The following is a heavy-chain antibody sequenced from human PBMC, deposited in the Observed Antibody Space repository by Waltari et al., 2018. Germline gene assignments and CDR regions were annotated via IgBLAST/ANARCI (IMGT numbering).Heavy chain of an antibody. Sequence: EVQLVESGGGLVKPGGSLRLSCAASGFTFSRLWMHLVRQVPGKGPVWVARINHDGSRTSYGDSVKGRFTISRNNAKNTMYLQMNTLRVEDTAVYYCVRDRSSGNVGPYYGMDVWGQGTTVTVSS. CDR1: GFTFSRLW. D-gene: IGHD3-22*01. J-gene: IGHJ6*02. CDR3: VRDRSSGNVGPYYGMDV. CDR2: INHDGSRT. V-gene: IGHV3-74*01.